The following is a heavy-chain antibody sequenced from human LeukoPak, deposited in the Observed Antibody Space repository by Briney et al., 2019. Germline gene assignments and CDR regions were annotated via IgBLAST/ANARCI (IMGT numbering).Heavy chain of an antibody. V-gene: IGHV4-31*03. CDR2: IHPSGML. CDR1: GASFNSDDQY. CDR3: SRGLGSRKLGY. J-gene: IGHJ4*02. D-gene: IGHD2-2*01. Sequence: SQTLSLTCTVSGASFNSDDQYWNWLRQSPGKGLEWIGSIHPSGMLYNNPSLESRVTMSRDTSKNQFSLNLNSVTAADTAVYFCSRGLGSRKLGYWGQGILVTVSS.